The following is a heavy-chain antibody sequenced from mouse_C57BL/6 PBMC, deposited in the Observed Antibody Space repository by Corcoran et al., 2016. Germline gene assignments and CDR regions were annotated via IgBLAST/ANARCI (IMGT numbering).Heavy chain of an antibody. CDR2: INPNNGGT. D-gene: IGHD2-4*01. J-gene: IGHJ3*01. CDR1: GYTFTDYY. Sequence: EVQLQQSGPELVKPGASVKISCKASGYTFTDYYMNWVKQSHGKSLEWIGDINPNNGGTSYNQKFKGKATLTVDKSSSTAYMELRSLTSEDSAVYYCASGDYPFAYWGQGTLVTVSA. V-gene: IGHV1-26*01. CDR3: ASGDYPFAY.